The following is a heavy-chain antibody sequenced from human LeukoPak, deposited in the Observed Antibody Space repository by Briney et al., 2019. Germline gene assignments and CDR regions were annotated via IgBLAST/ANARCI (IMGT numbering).Heavy chain of an antibody. CDR3: ARVTTIFGVVFDY. CDR2: IYYSGST. Sequence: SETLSLTCTVSGGSISSSGYYWGWIRQPPGKGLEWIGSIYYSGSTYYNPSLKSRVTISVDTSKNQFSLKLSSVTAADTAVYYCARVTTIFGVVFDYWGQGTLVTVSS. D-gene: IGHD3-3*01. V-gene: IGHV4-39*07. J-gene: IGHJ4*02. CDR1: GGSISSSGYY.